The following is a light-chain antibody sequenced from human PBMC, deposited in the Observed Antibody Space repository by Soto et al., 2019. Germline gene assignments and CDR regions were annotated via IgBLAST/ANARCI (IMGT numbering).Light chain of an antibody. CDR3: QQYDNLPLT. V-gene: IGKV1-33*01. CDR2: DAS. Sequence: DIQMTQSPSSLSASVGDRVTITCQASQDIDNYLNWYQQKSGKAPKLLIYDASNLETGVPSRFSGSGSGTDFTFTIISLQPDDIATYYCQQYDNLPLTFGGGTKVDIK. J-gene: IGKJ4*01. CDR1: QDIDNY.